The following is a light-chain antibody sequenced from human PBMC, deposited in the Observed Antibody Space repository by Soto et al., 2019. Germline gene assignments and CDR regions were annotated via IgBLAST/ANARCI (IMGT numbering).Light chain of an antibody. Sequence: QSALTQPRSVSGSPGQSVTISCTGTSSDVGGYNYVSWYQQHPGKAPKLMIYDVSKRPSGVPDRFSGSKSGNTASLTIPGLQAEDEADYYCCSYAGSYTEVFGTGTKLTVL. J-gene: IGLJ1*01. CDR1: SSDVGGYNY. CDR2: DVS. CDR3: CSYAGSYTEV. V-gene: IGLV2-11*01.